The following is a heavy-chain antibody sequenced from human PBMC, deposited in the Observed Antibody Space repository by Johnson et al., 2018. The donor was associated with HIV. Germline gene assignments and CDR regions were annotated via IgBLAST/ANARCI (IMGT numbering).Heavy chain of an antibody. CDR3: ARDWYCSSTFCSERVLKDAFDV. D-gene: IGHD2-2*01. CDR2: TSNDGGNK. Sequence: QVQLVESGGGVVQPGRSLRLSCAASGFTFSHYSMHWVRQAPGKGLEWLAVTSNDGGNKYYSDSVKGRFTVSRDNSQNTLYLQMDSLRSEDTAVYFCARDWYCSSTFCSERVLKDAFDVWGQGTLVTVSA. V-gene: IGHV3-30-3*01. J-gene: IGHJ3*01. CDR1: GFTFSHYS.